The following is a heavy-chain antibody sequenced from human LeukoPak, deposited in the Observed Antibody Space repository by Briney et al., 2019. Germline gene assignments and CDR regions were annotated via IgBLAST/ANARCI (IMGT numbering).Heavy chain of an antibody. Sequence: SVKVSCKASGGTLSRYAISWVREAPGQGLEWMGGIIPIFGTANYAQKFQGRVTITADKSTSTAYMELSSLRSEDTAVYYCARSRAWNFNWFDPWGQGTLVTVSS. CDR1: GGTLSRYA. CDR2: IIPIFGTA. J-gene: IGHJ5*02. V-gene: IGHV1-69*06. CDR3: ARSRAWNFNWFDP. D-gene: IGHD1-7*01.